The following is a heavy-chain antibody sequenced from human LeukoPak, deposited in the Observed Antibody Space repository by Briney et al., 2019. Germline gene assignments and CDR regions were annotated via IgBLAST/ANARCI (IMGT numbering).Heavy chain of an antibody. J-gene: IGHJ4*02. D-gene: IGHD2-8*02. CDR1: GFTFGSYA. V-gene: IGHV3-23*01. CDR3: GKDSRTGGPRAFDS. Sequence: GGSLRLSCAASGFTFGSYAMTWVRQAPGKGLEWVSTITSSGSTTYYADSVKGRFIISRDSSKNTLYLQVGSLRAEDTAIYYCGKDSRTGGPRAFDSWGQGTLVTVSS. CDR2: ITSSGSTT.